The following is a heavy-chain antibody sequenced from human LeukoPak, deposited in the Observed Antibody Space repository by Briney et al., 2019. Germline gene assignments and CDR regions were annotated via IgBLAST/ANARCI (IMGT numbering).Heavy chain of an antibody. V-gene: IGHV4-39*01. CDR1: GGSISSSSYY. J-gene: IGHJ3*02. CDR3: ARLRTWNAFDI. D-gene: IGHD1-1*01. CDR2: IYYSGST. Sequence: SETLSLTCTVSGGSISSSSYYWGWIRQPPGKGLEWIGSIYYSGSTYYNPSLKSRVTISVDTSKNQFSLKLSSVYAADPAVYYCARLRTWNAFDIWSQGTMVTVSS.